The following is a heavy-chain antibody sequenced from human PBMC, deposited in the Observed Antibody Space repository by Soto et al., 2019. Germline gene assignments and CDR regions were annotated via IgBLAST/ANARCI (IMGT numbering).Heavy chain of an antibody. CDR3: ARPHYDSNTFYSFFDY. CDR1: GGSFSAYY. Sequence: PSETLSLTCAVYGGSFSAYYWSWIRQPPGKGLEWIGQIFHGGSTNYSPSLKSRVTISVDTSKNLFSLELSSVTAADTAVYYCARPHYDSNTFYSFFDYWGQGTLVTVSS. V-gene: IGHV4-34*12. CDR2: IFHGGST. J-gene: IGHJ4*02. D-gene: IGHD3-22*01.